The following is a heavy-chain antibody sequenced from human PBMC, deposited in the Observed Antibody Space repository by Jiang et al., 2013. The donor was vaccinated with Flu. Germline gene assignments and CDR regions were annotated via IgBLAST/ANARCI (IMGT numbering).Heavy chain of an antibody. CDR2: IYYSGST. J-gene: IGHJ2*01. CDR3: ARRTPNKPGGWDFDL. CDR1: GGSISSNTYY. Sequence: PGLVKPSETLSLTCTVSGGSISSNTYYWGWIRQPPEKGLEWIGSIYYSGSTYYNPSLKSRVTISVDTSRSQFSLKLSSVTASDTAVHYCARRTPNKPGGWDFDLWGRGTLVTVSS. D-gene: IGHD3-16*01. V-gene: IGHV4-39*01.